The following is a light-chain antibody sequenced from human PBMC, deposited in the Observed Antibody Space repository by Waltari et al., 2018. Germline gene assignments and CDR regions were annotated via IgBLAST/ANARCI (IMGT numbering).Light chain of an antibody. CDR1: QRVGNNY. J-gene: IGKJ2*01. Sequence: EIVLTQSPGTLSLSPGERATLSCRASQRVGNNYLTWYQQKPGQAPRLLIYDASTRASGIPDRFSGSGSGTDFTLTISRREPEDLAVYYCQQYGDSPLYTFGQGTKLEI. CDR3: QQYGDSPLYT. CDR2: DAS. V-gene: IGKV3-20*01.